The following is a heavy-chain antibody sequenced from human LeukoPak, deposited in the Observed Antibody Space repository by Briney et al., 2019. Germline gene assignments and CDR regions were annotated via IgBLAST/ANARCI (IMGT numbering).Heavy chain of an antibody. CDR3: TRRPYSSSWYYFDY. D-gene: IGHD6-13*01. CDR1: GFTFSDYY. Sequence: GGSLRLSCAASGFTFSDYYMSWIRQAPGKGLEWVSYISSSGSMLHYADSVEGRFTISRDDAKNSLYLQMSSLRVEDTAVYYCTRRPYSSSWYYFDYWGQGTLVTVSS. CDR2: ISSSGSML. V-gene: IGHV3-11*04. J-gene: IGHJ4*02.